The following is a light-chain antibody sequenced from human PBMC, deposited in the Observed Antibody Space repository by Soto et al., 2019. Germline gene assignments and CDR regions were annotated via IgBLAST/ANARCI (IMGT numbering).Light chain of an antibody. Sequence: TVMTQSPATLSVSPGERATLSCRASQGLGTNLAWYQQRPGQAPRLLIYAASTSAAGVPARFSGSGSDTAFTLTITTPQSEDFAVYYCQQYNHWPLSFGVGTKVEIK. CDR2: AAS. J-gene: IGKJ4*01. CDR3: QQYNHWPLS. CDR1: QGLGTN. V-gene: IGKV3-15*01.